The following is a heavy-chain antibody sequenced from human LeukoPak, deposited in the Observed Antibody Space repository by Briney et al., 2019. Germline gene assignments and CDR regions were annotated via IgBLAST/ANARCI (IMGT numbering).Heavy chain of an antibody. D-gene: IGHD4-17*01. CDR3: ARGWANYGDYADFDY. J-gene: IGHJ4*02. Sequence: TGGSLRLSCAASGFTFSSYAMSWVRQAPGKGLVWVSGISGSGGNTYYADSVKGRITISRDNSKNTLYLQMNSLRAEDTAVYYCARGWANYGDYADFDYWGQGTLVTVSS. CDR2: ISGSGGNT. CDR1: GFTFSSYA. V-gene: IGHV3-23*01.